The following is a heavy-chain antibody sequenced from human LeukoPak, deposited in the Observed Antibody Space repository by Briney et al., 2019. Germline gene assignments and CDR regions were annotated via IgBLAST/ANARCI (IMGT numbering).Heavy chain of an antibody. V-gene: IGHV3-30*04. CDR3: AKDHAGTGRAFEY. CDR2: MSSDGIKT. D-gene: IGHD1-1*01. Sequence: PGPSLRLSCATSGFTFRTCGVHWVRQAPGKGLEWVALMSSDGIKTYYADSVKGRFTISRDSSKDTLYLQMSSLRADDTAVYYCAKDHAGTGRAFEYWGQGTLVTVSS. CDR1: GFTFRTCG. J-gene: IGHJ4*02.